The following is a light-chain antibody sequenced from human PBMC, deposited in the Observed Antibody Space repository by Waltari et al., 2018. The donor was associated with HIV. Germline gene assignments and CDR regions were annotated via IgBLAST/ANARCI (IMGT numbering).Light chain of an antibody. CDR1: SSNIGKNF. Sequence: QSVLTQPPSVSAAPGQKVTISCSGSSSNIGKNFVSWYKQLPGTAPKLLIYYNNKRPSGIPDRFSGSKSGTSATLGITGLQTGDEADYYRGTWDSSLSGVVFGGGTKLTVL. CDR3: GTWDSSLSGVV. CDR2: YNN. V-gene: IGLV1-51*01. J-gene: IGLJ3*02.